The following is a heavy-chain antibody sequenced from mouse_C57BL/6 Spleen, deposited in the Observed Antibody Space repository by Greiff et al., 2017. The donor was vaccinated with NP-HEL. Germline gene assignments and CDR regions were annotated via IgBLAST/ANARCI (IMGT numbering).Heavy chain of an antibody. CDR1: GFSLTSYG. CDR2: IWSGGST. D-gene: IGHD1-1*01. V-gene: IGHV2-2*01. Sequence: VQLVESGPGLVQPSQSLSITCTVSGFSLTSYGVHWVRQSPGKGLEWLGVIWSGGSTDYNAAFISRLSISKDNSKSQVFFKMNSLQADDTAIYYCARKGYYGSSWGNYYAMDYWGQGTSVTVSS. J-gene: IGHJ4*01. CDR3: ARKGYYGSSWGNYYAMDY.